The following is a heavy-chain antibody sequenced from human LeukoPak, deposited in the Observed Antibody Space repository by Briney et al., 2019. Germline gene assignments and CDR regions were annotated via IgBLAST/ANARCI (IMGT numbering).Heavy chain of an antibody. J-gene: IGHJ4*02. CDR3: ARGGQLWAHFDY. Sequence: GGSLRLSCAASGFTFRSYAMSWVRQAPGKGLEWVSYISSGGTTIYYADYADSVKGRFTISRDPAKNSLYLQMNSLRAEDTAVYYCARGGQLWAHFDYWGQGTLVTVSS. CDR1: GFTFRSYA. CDR2: ISSGGTTI. D-gene: IGHD5-18*01. V-gene: IGHV3-48*03.